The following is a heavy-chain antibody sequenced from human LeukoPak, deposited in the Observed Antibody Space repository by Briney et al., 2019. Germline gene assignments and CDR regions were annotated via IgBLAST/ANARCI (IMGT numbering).Heavy chain of an antibody. CDR1: GGSISSSSYY. J-gene: IGHJ6*02. CDR3: ARDGQQLVDAYYGMDV. Sequence: SETLSLTCTVSGGSISSSSYYWGWIRQPPGKGLEWIGSIYYSGSTYYNPSLKSRVTISVDTPKNQFSLKLSSVTAADTAVYYCARDGQQLVDAYYGMDVWGQGTTVTVSS. D-gene: IGHD6-13*01. V-gene: IGHV4-39*07. CDR2: IYYSGST.